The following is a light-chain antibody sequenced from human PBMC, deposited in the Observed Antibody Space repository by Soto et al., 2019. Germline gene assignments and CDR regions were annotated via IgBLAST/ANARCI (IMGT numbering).Light chain of an antibody. CDR2: GAS. Sequence: DIQLTQSPPTLSASVGDRVTITCRASQSIRYYLAWYQQMPGKAPKLLIYGASSLQSGVPSRFSGSGSGSKFTLTISSLHPDDFATYFCQHHNSYSQTFGQGTKVYIK. V-gene: IGKV1-5*01. CDR3: QHHNSYSQT. J-gene: IGKJ1*01. CDR1: QSIRYY.